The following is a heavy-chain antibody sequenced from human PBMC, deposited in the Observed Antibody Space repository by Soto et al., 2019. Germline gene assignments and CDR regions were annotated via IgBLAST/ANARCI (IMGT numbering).Heavy chain of an antibody. Sequence: GGSLRLSCAASGFTFSSYGMHWVRQAPGKGLEWVAVIWYDGSNKYYADSVKGRFTISRDNSKNTLYLQMNSLRAEDTAVYYCARDVLPYYGGNLHYYMDVWGKGTTVTVSS. V-gene: IGHV3-33*01. D-gene: IGHD3-10*01. J-gene: IGHJ6*03. CDR2: IWYDGSNK. CDR1: GFTFSSYG. CDR3: ARDVLPYYGGNLHYYMDV.